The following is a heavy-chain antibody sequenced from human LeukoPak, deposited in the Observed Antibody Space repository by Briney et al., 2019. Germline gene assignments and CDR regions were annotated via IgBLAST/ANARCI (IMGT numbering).Heavy chain of an antibody. D-gene: IGHD3-3*01. CDR1: GFTFDDYA. J-gene: IGHJ6*03. CDR2: INWNGGST. Sequence: GGSLRLSCAASGFTFDDYAMSWVRQVPGKGLKWVSGINWNGGSTGYADSVKGRFTISRDNAKNSLYLQMNSLRAEDTALYYCARVRGGGVVIIYYMDVWGKGTTVTVSS. CDR3: ARVRGGGVVIIYYMDV. V-gene: IGHV3-20*04.